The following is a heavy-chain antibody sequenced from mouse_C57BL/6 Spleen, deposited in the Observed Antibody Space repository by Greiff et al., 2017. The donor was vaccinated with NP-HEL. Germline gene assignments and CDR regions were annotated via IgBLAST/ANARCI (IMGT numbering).Heavy chain of an antibody. CDR2: ISDGGSYT. CDR3: ARDRVTTVQSYFDY. D-gene: IGHD1-1*01. Sequence: EVKLVESGGGLVKPGGSLKLSCAASGFTFSSYAMSWVRQTPEKRLEWVATISDGGSYTYYPDNVKGRFTISRDNAKNNLYLQMSHLKSEDTAMYHCARDRVTTVQSYFDYWGQGTTLTVSS. V-gene: IGHV5-4*01. CDR1: GFTFSSYA. J-gene: IGHJ2*01.